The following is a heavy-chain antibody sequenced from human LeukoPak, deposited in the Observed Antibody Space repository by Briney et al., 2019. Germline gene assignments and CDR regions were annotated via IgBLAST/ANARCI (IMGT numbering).Heavy chain of an antibody. D-gene: IGHD3-22*01. CDR3: ARDKGRYYDSSGSRADNWFDP. CDR1: GFTFSSYS. CDR2: ISSSSSYI. V-gene: IGHV3-21*01. Sequence: PGGSLRLSCAASGFTFSSYSMNWVRQAPGKGLEWVSSISSSSSYIYYADSVKGRFTISRDNAKNSLYLQMNSLGAEDTAVYYCARDKGRYYDSSGSRADNWFDPWGQGTLVTVSS. J-gene: IGHJ5*02.